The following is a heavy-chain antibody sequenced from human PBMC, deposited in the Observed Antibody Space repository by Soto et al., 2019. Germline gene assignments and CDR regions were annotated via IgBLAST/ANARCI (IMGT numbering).Heavy chain of an antibody. CDR3: ATYSSSLGPRDW. V-gene: IGHV4-39*01. Sequence: QLQLQESGPGLVKPSETLSLTCTVSGGSISRSNYYWGWIGQPPGKGLEWIGCMRYSGNTYYNPSLSGRSTISVHRPKNQFTRKLDSLTAAPTAVCYCATYSSSLGPRDWWGQGGMVTVYS. D-gene: IGHD2-21*02. CDR1: GGSISRSNYY. J-gene: IGHJ1*01. CDR2: MRYSGNT.